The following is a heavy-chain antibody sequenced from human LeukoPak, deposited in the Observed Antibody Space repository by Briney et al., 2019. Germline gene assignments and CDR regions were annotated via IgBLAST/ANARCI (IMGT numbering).Heavy chain of an antibody. CDR1: GGTFSSYA. Sequence: ASVKVSCKASGGTFSSYAISWVRQAPGQGLEWMGGIIPIFGTANYAQKFQGRVTITADESTSTAYMELSSLRSEDTAVYYCAREHTSISPFDPWGQGTLVTVSS. J-gene: IGHJ5*02. CDR3: AREHTSISPFDP. CDR2: IIPIFGTA. D-gene: IGHD2-2*01. V-gene: IGHV1-69*13.